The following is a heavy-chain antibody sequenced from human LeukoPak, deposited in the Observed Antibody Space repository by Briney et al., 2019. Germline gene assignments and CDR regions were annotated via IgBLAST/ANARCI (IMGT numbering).Heavy chain of an antibody. CDR1: GFAFDDFA. CDR2: IRRRAYGGAA. V-gene: IGHV3-49*04. J-gene: IGHJ4*02. CDR3: SRNGLVDFDY. Sequence: GGSLRLSCTTSGFAFDDFAMSWVRQPAGKGLEWVGFIRRRAYGGAAEYAASVKGRFIISRDDSKGIAYLQMNSLKTEDTAVYYCSRNGLVDFDYWGQGSRVTVSP.